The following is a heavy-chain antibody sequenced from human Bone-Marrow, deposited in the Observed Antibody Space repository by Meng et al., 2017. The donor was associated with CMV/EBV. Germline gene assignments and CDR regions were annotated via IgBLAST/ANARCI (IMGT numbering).Heavy chain of an antibody. Sequence: GESLKISCAASGFTFSSYDMSWVRQAPGRGLEWVAFIRYDGVNKYSADSVKGRFTISRDNSKNTLYPQMSGLRTEDTAVYYCATSLRTPSYDSWGQGTLVTVYS. J-gene: IGHJ5*01. D-gene: IGHD1-14*01. CDR1: GFTFSSYD. V-gene: IGHV3-30*02. CDR2: IRYDGVNK. CDR3: ATSLRTPSYDS.